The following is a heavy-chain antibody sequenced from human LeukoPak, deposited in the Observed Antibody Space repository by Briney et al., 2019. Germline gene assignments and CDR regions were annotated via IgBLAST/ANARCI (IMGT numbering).Heavy chain of an antibody. J-gene: IGHJ4*02. D-gene: IGHD1-26*01. CDR1: GFTLSSYG. CDR3: AKDFFRSGSFHFDY. V-gene: IGHV3-33*06. Sequence: GRSLRLSCAASGFTLSSYGMHWVRQAPGKGLEWVAVIWYDGSNKYYADSVKGRFTISRDNSKNTLYLQMNSLRAEDTAVYYCAKDFFRSGSFHFDYWGQGTLVTVSS. CDR2: IWYDGSNK.